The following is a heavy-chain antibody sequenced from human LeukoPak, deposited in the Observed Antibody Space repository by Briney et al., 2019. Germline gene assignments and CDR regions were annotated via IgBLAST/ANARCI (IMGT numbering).Heavy chain of an antibody. CDR3: ARYTAYTTRAFHV. D-gene: IGHD1-1*01. CDR2: IYYGGRA. CDR1: GGSIISADHY. J-gene: IGHJ3*01. V-gene: IGHV4-39*07. Sequence: SETLSLTCTVSGGSIISADHYWAWIRQPPGKGLEYIALIYYGGRAYYNSSLQSRVTISVDTSKNHFSLNLTSVTAADTAVYYCARYTAYTTRAFHVWGQGTMVTVSS.